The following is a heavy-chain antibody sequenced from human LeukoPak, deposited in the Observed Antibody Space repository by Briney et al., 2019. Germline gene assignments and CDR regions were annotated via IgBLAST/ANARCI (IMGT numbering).Heavy chain of an antibody. CDR2: IWYDGSNK. CDR1: GFTFSSYG. D-gene: IGHD3-10*01. J-gene: IGHJ4*02. CDR3: AKDLLYGSGSSGYYFDY. Sequence: GGSLRLSCAASGFTFSSYGMHWVRQAPGKGLEWVAVIWYDGSNKYYADSVKGRFTISRDNSKNTLYLQMNSLRAEDTAVYYCAKDLLYGSGSSGYYFDYWGQGTLVTVSS. V-gene: IGHV3-30*02.